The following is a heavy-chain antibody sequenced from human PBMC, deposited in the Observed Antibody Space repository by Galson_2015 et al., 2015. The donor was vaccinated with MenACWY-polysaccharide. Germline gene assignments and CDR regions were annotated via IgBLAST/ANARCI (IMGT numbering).Heavy chain of an antibody. J-gene: IGHJ6*02. CDR3: AKAGSGGSESYYFYHGMDV. Sequence: SLRLSCAASGFTFSSYAMSWVRQAPGKGLEWVSAISGSGGSTYYADSVKGRFTISRDNSKNSLYLQMNSLRAEDTAVYYCAKAGSGGSESYYFYHGMDVSSQATAVTVSS. D-gene: IGHD5-12*01. CDR2: ISGSGGST. V-gene: IGHV3-23*01. CDR1: GFTFSSYA.